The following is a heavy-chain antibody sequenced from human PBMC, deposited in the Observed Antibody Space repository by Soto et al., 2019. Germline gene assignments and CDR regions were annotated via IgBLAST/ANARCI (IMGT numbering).Heavy chain of an antibody. D-gene: IGHD4-17*01. V-gene: IGHV4-61*01. CDR3: ARDDGDYSFADY. J-gene: IGHJ4*02. CDR1: GGSVSSGSYY. CDR2: IYYSGST. Sequence: SSETLSLTCTVSGGSVSSGSYYWSWIRQPPGKGLEWIGYIYYSGSTNYNPSLKSRVTISVDTSKNQFSLKLSSVTAADTAVYYCARDDGDYSFADYWGQGTLVTVSS.